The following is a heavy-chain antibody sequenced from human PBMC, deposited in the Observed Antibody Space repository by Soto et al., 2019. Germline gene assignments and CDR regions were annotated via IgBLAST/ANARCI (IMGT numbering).Heavy chain of an antibody. D-gene: IGHD2-8*02. J-gene: IGHJ4*02. CDR1: GGTFGGYS. CDR3: ARDKITGLFDY. Sequence: LLTLSLTCAVYGGTFGGYSGTWIRQPPGTGLEWIGQINHSGSTNYNPSLKSRVTISVDTSKNQFSLKLTSVTAADTALYYCARDKITGLFDYWGQRTLVTVSS. V-gene: IGHV4-34*01. CDR2: INHSGST.